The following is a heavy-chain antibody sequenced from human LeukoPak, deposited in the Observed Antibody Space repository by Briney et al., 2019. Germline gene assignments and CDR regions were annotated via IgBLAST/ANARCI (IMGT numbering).Heavy chain of an antibody. D-gene: IGHD4-17*01. J-gene: IGHJ4*02. CDR2: ISGGGDYT. V-gene: IGHV3-23*01. CDR1: GXSFSTYA. Sequence: GGSLRLSCAASGXSFSTYAMSWVRQAPGKGQEWVSSISGGGDYTHYADSVKGRFTISRDNSKNTVFLQMNSLRAEDTAVYYCAKDRSDYGDYKIDYWGQGTLVTVSS. CDR3: AKDRSDYGDYKIDY.